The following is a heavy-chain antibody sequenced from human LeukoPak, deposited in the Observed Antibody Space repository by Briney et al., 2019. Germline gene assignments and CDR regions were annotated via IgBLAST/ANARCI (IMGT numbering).Heavy chain of an antibody. Sequence: ASVKVSCKASGGTFSSYAISWVRQAPGQGLEWMGRIIPIFGIANYAQKFQGRVTINADKSTSTAYMELSSLRSEDTAVYYCARGPIVVVVAAYFDYWGQGTLVTVSS. CDR2: IIPIFGIA. J-gene: IGHJ4*02. V-gene: IGHV1-69*04. D-gene: IGHD2-15*01. CDR3: ARGPIVVVVAAYFDY. CDR1: GGTFSSYA.